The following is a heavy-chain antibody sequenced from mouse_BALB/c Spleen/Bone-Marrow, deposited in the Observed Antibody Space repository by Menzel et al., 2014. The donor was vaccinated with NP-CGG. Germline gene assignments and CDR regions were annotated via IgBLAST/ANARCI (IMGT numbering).Heavy chain of an antibody. CDR2: IFPVNADT. CDR3: ARFATGSFAY. CDR1: GYVFTDYW. V-gene: IGHV1-80*01. D-gene: IGHD1-1*01. Sequence: QVQLKQSGAGLVRPGSSVKISCKASGYVFTDYWMNWLRQRPGQGLEWIGQIFPVNADTNYKANFKDKVTLTADKSSTTAYMQLNSLTSEDSAVYFCARFATGSFAYWGQGTLVTVSA. J-gene: IGHJ3*01.